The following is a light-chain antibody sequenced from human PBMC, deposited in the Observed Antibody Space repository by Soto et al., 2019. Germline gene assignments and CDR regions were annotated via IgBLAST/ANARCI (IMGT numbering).Light chain of an antibody. Sequence: DIQMTQSPSSLSASVGNRVSISCRASQGITNHLAWYQQKPGKAPKVLIYAASTLQPGVPSRFSDSGSGTDFTLSINSLQPDDFATYYCQNYDSAPITSGQGTRLEIK. CDR2: AAS. CDR3: QNYDSAPIT. CDR1: QGITNH. J-gene: IGKJ5*01. V-gene: IGKV1-27*01.